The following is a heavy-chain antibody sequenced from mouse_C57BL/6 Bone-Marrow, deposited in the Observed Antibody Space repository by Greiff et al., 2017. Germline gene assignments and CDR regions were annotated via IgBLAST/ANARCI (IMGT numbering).Heavy chain of an antibody. CDR1: GFTFSSYG. Sequence: DVMLVESGGDLVKPGGSLKLSCAASGFTFSSYGMSWVRQTPDKRLEWVATISSGGSYTYYPDSVKGRFTISRVNAKNTLYLQMSSLKSEDTAMYYCARRDDYDDYYAMDYWGQGTSVTVSS. D-gene: IGHD2-4*01. CDR2: ISSGGSYT. J-gene: IGHJ4*01. CDR3: ARRDDYDDYYAMDY. V-gene: IGHV5-6*02.